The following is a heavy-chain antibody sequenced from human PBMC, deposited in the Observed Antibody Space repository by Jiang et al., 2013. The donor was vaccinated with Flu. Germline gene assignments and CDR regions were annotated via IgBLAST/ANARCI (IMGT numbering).Heavy chain of an antibody. CDR2: ISGSGGST. CDR1: GFTFSSYA. CDR3: AKDITMIVVGNPHPHAFDI. J-gene: IGHJ3*02. Sequence: VQLVESGGGLVQPGGSLRLSCAASGFTFSSYAMSWVRQAPGKGLEWVSAISGSGGSTYYADSVKGRFTISRDNSKNTLYLQMNSLRAEDTAVYYCAKDITMIVVGNPHPHAFDIWGQGTMVTVSS. D-gene: IGHD3-22*01. V-gene: IGHV3-23*04.